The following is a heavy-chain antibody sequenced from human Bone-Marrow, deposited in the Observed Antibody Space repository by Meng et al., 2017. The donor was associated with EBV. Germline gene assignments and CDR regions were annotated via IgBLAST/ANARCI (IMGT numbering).Heavy chain of an antibody. D-gene: IGHD1-26*01. CDR3: ATIVGASPVDY. CDR2: ISYDGSNK. V-gene: IGHV3-30*03. CDR1: GFTFSSYG. Sequence: QVQLVESGGGVVQPGRSLRLSCVASGFTFSSYGMHWVRQAPGKGLEWVAVISYDGSNKYYADSVKGRFTISRDNSKNTLYLQMNSLRAEDTAVYYCATIVGASPVDYWGQGTLVTVSS. J-gene: IGHJ4*02.